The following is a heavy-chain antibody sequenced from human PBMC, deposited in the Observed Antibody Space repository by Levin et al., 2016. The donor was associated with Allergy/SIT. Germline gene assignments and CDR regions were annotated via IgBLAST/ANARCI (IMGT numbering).Heavy chain of an antibody. V-gene: IGHV5-51*01. D-gene: IGHD3-22*01. CDR2: IYPGDSDT. CDR3: ARTRASGYYYDLLSYYGMDV. Sequence: VRQMPGKGLEWMGIIYPGDSDTRYSPSFQGQVTISADKSISTAYLQWSSLKASDTAMYYCARTRASGYYYDLLSYYGMDVWGQGTTVTVSS. J-gene: IGHJ6*02.